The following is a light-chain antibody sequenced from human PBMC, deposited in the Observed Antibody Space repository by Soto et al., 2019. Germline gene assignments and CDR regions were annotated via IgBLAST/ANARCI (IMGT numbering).Light chain of an antibody. J-gene: IGKJ4*01. CDR1: QSISRN. CDR2: AAS. V-gene: IGKV3-11*01. Sequence: ERVMTQSPAILSVSPGERGTLSCRASQSISRNLAWYQHKPGQAPRLLIYAASTRATGLPARFSGSAFGTDFTLTIASLEPEDFAVYYCQQRSNWPLTFGGGTKVDIK. CDR3: QQRSNWPLT.